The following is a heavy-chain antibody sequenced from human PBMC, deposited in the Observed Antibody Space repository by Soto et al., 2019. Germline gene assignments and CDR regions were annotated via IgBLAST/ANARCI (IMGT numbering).Heavy chain of an antibody. CDR3: ARDGVVPAARMDV. D-gene: IGHD2-2*01. CDR2: IIPIFGTA. Sequence: ASVKASCKASGGTFSSYAISWVRQAPGQGLEWMGGIIPIFGTANYAQKFQGRVTITADKSTSTAYMELSSLRSEDTAVYYCARDGVVPAARMDVWGQGTTVTVSS. V-gene: IGHV1-69*06. CDR1: GGTFSSYA. J-gene: IGHJ6*02.